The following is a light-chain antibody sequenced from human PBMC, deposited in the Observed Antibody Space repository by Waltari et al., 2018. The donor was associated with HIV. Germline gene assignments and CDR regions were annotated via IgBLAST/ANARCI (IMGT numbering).Light chain of an antibody. J-gene: IGKJ2*01. CDR2: AAS. CDR3: QQYHNLPPYT. Sequence: DIQMTQSPSSLSASVGDRVTITCQASQDINNYLNWYQQKPGKAPKVLIYAASNLETGVPSRFTGSGSGTYFTFTISSLQPEDVATYYCQQYHNLPPYTFGQGTKLEIK. CDR1: QDINNY. V-gene: IGKV1-33*01.